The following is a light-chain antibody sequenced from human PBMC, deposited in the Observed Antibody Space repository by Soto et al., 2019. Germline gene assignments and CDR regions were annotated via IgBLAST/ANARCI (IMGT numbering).Light chain of an antibody. J-gene: IGKJ1*01. CDR1: QSVSSNY. CDR3: QESGRSTRT. CDR2: GAS. Sequence: EVVLTQSPGTLSLSPGERATLFCRASQSVSSNYFAWYQQKPGQAPRLLIYGASSRATGITDRFSGSGSGTDFTLTISRLEPEDFAVYYCQESGRSTRTLGQGTRVEIK. V-gene: IGKV3-20*01.